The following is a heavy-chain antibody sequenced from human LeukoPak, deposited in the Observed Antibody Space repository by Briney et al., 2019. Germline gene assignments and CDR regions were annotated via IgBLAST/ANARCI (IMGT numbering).Heavy chain of an antibody. D-gene: IGHD3-10*01. J-gene: IGHJ4*02. Sequence: GGSLRLSCAASGFTFTNYAMSWVRQAPGKGLEWVSAISAGGGTIYYADSVKGRFTISRDNSKNTLYLQMNSLRAEDTAVYHCAKASAQLGSKGGFHYRGQGTLVTVSS. V-gene: IGHV3-23*01. CDR3: AKASAQLGSKGGFHY. CDR1: GFTFTNYA. CDR2: ISAGGGTI.